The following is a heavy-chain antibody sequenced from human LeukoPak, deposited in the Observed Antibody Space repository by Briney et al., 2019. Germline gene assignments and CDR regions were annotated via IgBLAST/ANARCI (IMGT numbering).Heavy chain of an antibody. Sequence: PGGSLRLSCAASGFTFSSYAMSWVRQAPGRGLEWVSVIYMGGTTYYADSVKGRFAISRQSSNNTLYLQMNSLGIEDTAVYYCVRVGDEVAYTRGYLDHWGQGTLVTVSS. CDR2: IYMGGTT. V-gene: IGHV3-53*04. CDR1: GFTFSSYA. CDR3: VRVGDEVAYTRGYLDH. D-gene: IGHD3-16*01. J-gene: IGHJ4*02.